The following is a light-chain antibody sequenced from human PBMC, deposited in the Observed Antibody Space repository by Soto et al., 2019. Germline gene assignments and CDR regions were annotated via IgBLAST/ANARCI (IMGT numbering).Light chain of an antibody. CDR2: AAS. CDR3: QQYYSYPRT. Sequence: IRVTQSPSSLSASTGDRVTITWRASQGISSYLAWYQQKPGKAPKLLIYAASTLQSGVPSRFSGSGSGTDFTLTISCLQSEDFATYYCQQYYSYPRTFGQGTKVDIK. CDR1: QGISSY. V-gene: IGKV1-8*01. J-gene: IGKJ1*01.